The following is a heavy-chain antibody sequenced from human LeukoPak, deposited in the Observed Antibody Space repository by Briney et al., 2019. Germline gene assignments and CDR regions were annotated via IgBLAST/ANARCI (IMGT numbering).Heavy chain of an antibody. Sequence: GGSLRLSCAASGFAFGVHAMSWVRQAPGKGPEWVATIGSGADLFYAESVKGRFTISRGDPRNTLWLQMNSLRAEDTALYYCAKDWTSHNRVYDCFDFWGQGTQVTVSS. CDR1: GFAFGVHA. CDR2: IGSGADL. D-gene: IGHD3-16*01. J-gene: IGHJ4*02. V-gene: IGHV3-23*01. CDR3: AKDWTSHNRVYDCFDF.